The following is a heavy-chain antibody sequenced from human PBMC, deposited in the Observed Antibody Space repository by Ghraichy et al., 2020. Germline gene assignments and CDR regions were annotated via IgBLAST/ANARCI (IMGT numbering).Heavy chain of an antibody. CDR2: IYHSGRS. CDR3: ASTDWPSGWDDH. D-gene: IGHD6-19*01. CDR1: GSSISSGYY. Sequence: SETLSLTCTVSGSSISSGYYYDWIRQPPGKGLEWRGNIYHSGRSNYNPSLKNRVTITVDTSKKQISLKLTTVTAADTAVYYCASTDWPSGWDDHWGQGTRVTVAS. J-gene: IGHJ4*02. V-gene: IGHV4-38-2*02.